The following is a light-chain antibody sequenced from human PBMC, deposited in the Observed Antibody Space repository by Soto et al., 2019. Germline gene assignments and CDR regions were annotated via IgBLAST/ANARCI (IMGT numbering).Light chain of an antibody. CDR2: DVS. V-gene: IGLV2-11*01. J-gene: IGLJ1*01. CDR3: CSYAGSYFYV. Sequence: QSALTQPRSVSGSPGQSVTISCTGTSSDVGGYNYVSWYQQHPGKAPKLMIYDVSKRPSGVPDRFSGSKSGNTASLTISGPQPEDEADYYCCSYAGSYFYVFGTGTKVTVL. CDR1: SSDVGGYNY.